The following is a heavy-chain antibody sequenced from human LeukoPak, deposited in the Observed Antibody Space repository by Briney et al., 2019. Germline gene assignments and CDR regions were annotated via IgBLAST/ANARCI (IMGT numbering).Heavy chain of an antibody. CDR2: INPNSGGT. D-gene: IGHD5-18*01. CDR1: GYTFTGYY. V-gene: IGHV1-2*02. J-gene: IGHJ4*02. CDR3: ARTLKQLWDRPPRHYFDY. Sequence: ASVTVSCTASGYTFTGYYMHWVRQAPGQGLEWMGWINPNSGGTNYAQKFQGRVTMTRDTSISTAYMELSRLRSDDTAVYYCARTLKQLWDRPPRHYFDYRGQGTLVTVSS.